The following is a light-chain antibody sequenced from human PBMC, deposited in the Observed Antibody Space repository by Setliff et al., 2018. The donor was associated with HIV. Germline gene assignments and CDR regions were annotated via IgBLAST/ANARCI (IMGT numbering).Light chain of an antibody. Sequence: QSALTQPRSVSGSPGQSVTISCTGTSSDFGGYNYVSWYQQHPGKAPKLMIYDVSKRPSGVPDRFSGSKSGNTASLTISGLQAEDEADYYCSSYAGSNSYVFGTGTKVTVL. J-gene: IGLJ1*01. CDR1: SSDFGGYNY. CDR2: DVS. CDR3: SSYAGSNSYV. V-gene: IGLV2-11*01.